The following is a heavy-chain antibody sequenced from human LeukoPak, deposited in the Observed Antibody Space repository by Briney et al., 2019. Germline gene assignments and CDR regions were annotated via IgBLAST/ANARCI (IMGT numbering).Heavy chain of an antibody. CDR3: ARLSLYNTQDY. Sequence: SETLSLTCTVSGGSISSSSYYWGWIRQPPGKGLEWIGSIYYSGSTYYNPSLKSRVTISVDTSKNQFSLKLSSVTAADTAVYYCARLSLYNTQDYWGQGTLVTVFS. CDR1: GGSISSSSYY. CDR2: IYYSGST. V-gene: IGHV4-39*01. J-gene: IGHJ4*02. D-gene: IGHD5-24*01.